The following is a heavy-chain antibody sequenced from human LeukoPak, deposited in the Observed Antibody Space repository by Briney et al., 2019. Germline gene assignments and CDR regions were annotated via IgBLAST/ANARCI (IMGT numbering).Heavy chain of an antibody. CDR2: ISGSGLTT. V-gene: IGHV3-23*01. CDR1: GFTFSNYA. Sequence: GGSLRLSCVASGFTFSNYAMSWVRLAPGRGLEWVSVISGSGLTTFYADSVKGRFTISRDNSKNTLYLQMNSLRAEDTAVYYCAKERREQSRDNYFDYWGQGTLVTVSS. J-gene: IGHJ4*02. D-gene: IGHD1-26*01. CDR3: AKERREQSRDNYFDY.